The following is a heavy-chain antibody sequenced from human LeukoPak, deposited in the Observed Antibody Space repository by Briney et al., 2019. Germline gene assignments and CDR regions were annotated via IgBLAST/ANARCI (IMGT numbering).Heavy chain of an antibody. CDR1: GGSFSGYY. J-gene: IGHJ4*02. Sequence: SSETLSLTCAVYGGSFSGYYWSWIRQPPGKGLAWIGEINHSGSTNYNPSLKSRVTISVDTSKNQFSLKLSSVTAADTAVYYCARGNDSSGYHDYWGQGTLVTVSS. D-gene: IGHD3-22*01. V-gene: IGHV4-34*01. CDR3: ARGNDSSGYHDY. CDR2: INHSGST.